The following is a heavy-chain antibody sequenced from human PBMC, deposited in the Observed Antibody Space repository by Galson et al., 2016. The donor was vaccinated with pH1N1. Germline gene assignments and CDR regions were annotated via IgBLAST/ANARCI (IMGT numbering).Heavy chain of an antibody. V-gene: IGHV5-51*03. J-gene: IGHJ4*02. CDR1: GSTFTTHW. D-gene: IGHD3-9*01. CDR3: TRRQTETGLDF. Sequence: QSGAEVTKPGESLKISCRGSGSTFTTHWVAWVRQTPEKGLEWMGNIYPGDSDTKYSPSFQGQVTMSVDKSINTAYLHWSSLKASDTAMYYCTRRQTETGLDFRGQGTLVTVSS. CDR2: IYPGDSDT.